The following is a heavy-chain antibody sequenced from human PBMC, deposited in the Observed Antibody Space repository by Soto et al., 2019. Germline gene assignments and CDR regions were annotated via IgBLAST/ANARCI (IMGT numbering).Heavy chain of an antibody. CDR3: ARYSWNYYKSSDY. Sequence: GGSLRLSCAASGFTFIDHYMDWVRQAPWKGLEWVGRTRNKANSYITEYAASVKGRFTISRDDSKNSLYLQMNSLETVDTAVYDCARYSWNYYKSSDYWGQGTLVTVSS. CDR2: TRNKANSYIT. D-gene: IGHD3-10*01. CDR1: GFTFIDHY. J-gene: IGHJ4*02. V-gene: IGHV3-72*01.